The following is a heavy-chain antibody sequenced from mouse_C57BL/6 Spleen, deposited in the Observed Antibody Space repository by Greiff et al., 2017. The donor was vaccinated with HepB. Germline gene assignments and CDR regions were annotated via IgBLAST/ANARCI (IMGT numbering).Heavy chain of an antibody. CDR1: GFNIKDYY. CDR3: ASGTTEYYFDY. D-gene: IGHD2-12*01. V-gene: IGHV14-2*01. CDR2: IDPEDGET. J-gene: IGHJ2*01. Sequence: EVQLQQSGAELVKPGASVKFSCTASGFNIKDYYMHWVKQRTEQGLEWIGRIDPEDGETKYAPKFQGKATITADTSSNTAYLQLSSLTSEDTAVYYCASGTTEYYFDYWGQGTTLTVSS.